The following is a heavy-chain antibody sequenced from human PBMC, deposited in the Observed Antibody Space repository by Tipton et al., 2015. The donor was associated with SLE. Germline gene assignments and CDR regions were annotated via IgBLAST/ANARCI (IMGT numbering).Heavy chain of an antibody. J-gene: IGHJ4*02. Sequence: SLRLSCAASGFTFSRYTMHWVRQAPGKGLQWLTLISYDDTKKYFPDSVKGRFTISRDNAKNSLYLQMNSLRPDDTALYYCAKDDGRFYYGSGYIDYWGQGTLVTVSS. CDR1: GFTFSRYT. CDR3: AKDDGRFYYGSGYIDY. V-gene: IGHV3-30*04. CDR2: ISYDDTKK. D-gene: IGHD3-22*01.